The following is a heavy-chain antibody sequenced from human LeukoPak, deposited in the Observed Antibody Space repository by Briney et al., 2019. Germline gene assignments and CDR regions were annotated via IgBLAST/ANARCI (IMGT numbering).Heavy chain of an antibody. CDR2: IYSGGST. CDR1: GFTVSSNY. Sequence: TGGSLRLSCVASGFTVSSNYMSWVRQAPGKGLEWGSVIYSGGSTYYADSVKGRFTISRDNSKNTLYLQMNSLRAEDTAVYYCARGDSSGWYYYFDYWGQGTLVTVSS. V-gene: IGHV3-66*01. CDR3: ARGDSSGWYYYFDY. J-gene: IGHJ4*02. D-gene: IGHD6-19*01.